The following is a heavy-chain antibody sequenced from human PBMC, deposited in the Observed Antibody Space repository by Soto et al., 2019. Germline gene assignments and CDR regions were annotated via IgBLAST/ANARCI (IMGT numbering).Heavy chain of an antibody. CDR2: IYDSESA. CDR1: GESISSGGYY. J-gene: IGHJ4*02. V-gene: IGHV4-31*03. D-gene: IGHD6-6*01. CDR3: ARASSSSSAADY. Sequence: QVQLQESGPGLVKASQTLSLICSVSGESISSGGYYWSWIRHHPGKGLEWIGYIYDSESAYYNPSLKSRVTISMDKSKNNFAMKLSSVTAADTAVYYCARASSSSSAADYWGQGTLITVSS.